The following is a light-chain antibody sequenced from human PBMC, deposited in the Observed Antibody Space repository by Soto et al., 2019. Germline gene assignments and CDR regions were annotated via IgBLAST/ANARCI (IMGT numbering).Light chain of an antibody. CDR2: KAS. Sequence: DIQMTQSPSTLSASVGDRVTITCRASESLNSWLAWYQQKPGRAPNLLIYKASSLQSGVQSRFSGSGSGTEFTLTIRSLQPDDFATYYCKHYNSYSEAFGQGTKVDIK. CDR3: KHYNSYSEA. V-gene: IGKV1-5*03. J-gene: IGKJ1*01. CDR1: ESLNSW.